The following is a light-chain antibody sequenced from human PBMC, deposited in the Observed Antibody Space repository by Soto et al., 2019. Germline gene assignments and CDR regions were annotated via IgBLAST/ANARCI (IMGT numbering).Light chain of an antibody. CDR3: QQTYSTIHS. V-gene: IGKV1-39*01. Sequence: DIQMTQSPSSLSASVGDTITISCRASQNIERYLNWYQHKQGKAPQLLMFAAANLESGVPSRFSGSGSGTDFTLTISSLQPEDFATYCCQQTYSTIHSFGQGTKVDIK. J-gene: IGKJ2*01. CDR1: QNIERY. CDR2: AAA.